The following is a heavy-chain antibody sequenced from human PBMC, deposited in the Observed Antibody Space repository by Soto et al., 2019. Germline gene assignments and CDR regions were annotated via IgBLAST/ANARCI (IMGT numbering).Heavy chain of an antibody. Sequence: QVQLQESGPGLVKPSQTLSLTCTVSGGSISSGDYYWSWIRQPPGKGLEWIGYIYYSGSTYYNPSLKSRFTISVDTSKNQFSLKLSSVTAADTAVYYCARSQRRTGTTIGVDYYYYGMDVWGQGTTVTVSS. CDR1: GGSISSGDYY. D-gene: IGHD1-7*01. CDR2: IYYSGST. V-gene: IGHV4-30-4*01. CDR3: ARSQRRTGTTIGVDYYYYGMDV. J-gene: IGHJ6*02.